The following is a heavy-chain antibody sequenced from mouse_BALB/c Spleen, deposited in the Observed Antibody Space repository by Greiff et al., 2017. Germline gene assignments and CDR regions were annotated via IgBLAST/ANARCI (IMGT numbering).Heavy chain of an antibody. D-gene: IGHD2-2*01. CDR2: IFPGTGTT. Sequence: QVQLQPSGAELVKPGASVKLSCKTSGYTFTSYWIQWVKQRPGQGLGWIGEIFPGTGTTYYNEKFKGKATLTIDTSSSTAYMQLSSLTSEDSAVYFCARRVYYGYDGGFAYWGQGTLVTVSA. V-gene: IGHV1S132*01. CDR3: ARRVYYGYDGGFAY. CDR1: GYTFTSYW. J-gene: IGHJ3*01.